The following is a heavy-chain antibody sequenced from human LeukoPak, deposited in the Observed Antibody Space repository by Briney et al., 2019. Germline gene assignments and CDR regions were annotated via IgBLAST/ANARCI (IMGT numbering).Heavy chain of an antibody. D-gene: IGHD6-19*01. CDR3: ARFYSSDWEVFDY. V-gene: IGHV4-59*04. Sequence: MPSETLSLTCTVSGGSISSYYWGWIRQPPGKGLECIGNIYYSGSTYYNPSLKSRVTISVDTSKNQFSLKLTSVTAADTAVYYCARFYSSDWEVFDYWGQGTLVTVSS. CDR1: GGSISSYY. J-gene: IGHJ4*02. CDR2: IYYSGST.